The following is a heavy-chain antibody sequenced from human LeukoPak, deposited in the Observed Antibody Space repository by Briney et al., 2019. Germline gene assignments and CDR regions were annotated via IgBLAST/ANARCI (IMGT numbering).Heavy chain of an antibody. J-gene: IGHJ4*02. CDR3: ARDTGGCFDY. V-gene: IGHV3-30-3*01. D-gene: IGHD2-8*02. Sequence: PGGSLRLSCAASGFTFSIYAIHWVRQAPGKGLEWVAVISYDGSNKYYADSVKGRFTISRDNSKNTLYLQMNSLRAEDTAVYYCARDTGGCFDYWGQGTLVTVSS. CDR1: GFTFSIYA. CDR2: ISYDGSNK.